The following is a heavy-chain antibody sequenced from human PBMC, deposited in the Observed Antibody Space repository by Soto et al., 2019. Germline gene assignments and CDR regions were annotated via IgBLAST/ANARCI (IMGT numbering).Heavy chain of an antibody. Sequence: PSETLSLTCAASGGSISSSNWGGSVRQPPGKGLEWIGEIYHSGSTYYNPSLKSRVTISVDKSKNQFSLKLSSVTAADTAVYYCASVAKTITWPDNWGQGTLVTVSS. CDR2: IYHSGST. CDR1: GGSISSSNW. V-gene: IGHV4-4*02. J-gene: IGHJ4*02. CDR3: ASVAKTITWPDN.